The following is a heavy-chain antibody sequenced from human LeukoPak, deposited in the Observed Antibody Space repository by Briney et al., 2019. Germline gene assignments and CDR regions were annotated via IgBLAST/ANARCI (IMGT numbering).Heavy chain of an antibody. CDR3: AKDRIVAPEGAFDI. CDR1: GFIFSSCA. D-gene: IGHD5-12*01. J-gene: IGHJ3*02. V-gene: IGHV3-23*01. CDR2: ISGSGGST. Sequence: PGGSLRLSCAASGFIFSSCAMNWVRQAPGKGLEWVSAISGSGGSTYYADSVKGRFTISRDNSKNTLYLQMNSLRAEDTAVYYCAKDRIVAPEGAFDIWGQGTMVNVSS.